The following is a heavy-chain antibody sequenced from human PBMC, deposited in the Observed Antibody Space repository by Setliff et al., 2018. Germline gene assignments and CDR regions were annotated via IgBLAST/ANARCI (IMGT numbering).Heavy chain of an antibody. Sequence: GASVKVSCKASGGPFSSYAISWVRQAPGQGFEWMGGIIPVFGTADYAQKFQGRVTITADESTTTFYMEVSSLRSGDTAVYYCAGEFYSFWSGYTDRQYYFYGMDVWGQGTTVTVSS. V-gene: IGHV1-69*13. J-gene: IGHJ6*02. CDR1: GGPFSSYA. CDR3: AGEFYSFWSGYTDRQYYFYGMDV. CDR2: IIPVFGTA. D-gene: IGHD3-3*01.